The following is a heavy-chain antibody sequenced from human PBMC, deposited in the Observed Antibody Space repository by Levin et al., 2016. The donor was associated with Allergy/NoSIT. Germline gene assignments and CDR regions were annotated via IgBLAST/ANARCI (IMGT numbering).Heavy chain of an antibody. Sequence: SVKVSCKASGGTFSSYAISWVRQAPGQGLEWMGGIIPIFGTANYAQKFQGRVTITADESTSTAYMELSSLRSEDTAVYYCARGAGWNDVGDYYGMDVWGQGTTVTVSS. CDR2: IIPIFGTA. D-gene: IGHD1-1*01. CDR1: GGTFSSYA. J-gene: IGHJ6*02. CDR3: ARGAGWNDVGDYYGMDV. V-gene: IGHV1-69*13.